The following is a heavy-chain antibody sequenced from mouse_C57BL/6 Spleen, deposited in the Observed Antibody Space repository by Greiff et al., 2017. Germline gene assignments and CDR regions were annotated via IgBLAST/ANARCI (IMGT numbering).Heavy chain of an antibody. CDR2: IYPGDGDT. J-gene: IGHJ4*01. Sequence: QVQLQQSGPELVKPGASVKISCKASGYAFSSSWMNWVKQRPGKGLEWIGRIYPGDGDTNYNGKFKGKATLTADKSSSTAYMQLSSLTSEDSAVYFCARCYSDYYAMDYWGQGTSVTVSS. CDR3: ARCYSDYYAMDY. D-gene: IGHD2-12*01. CDR1: GYAFSSSW. V-gene: IGHV1-82*01.